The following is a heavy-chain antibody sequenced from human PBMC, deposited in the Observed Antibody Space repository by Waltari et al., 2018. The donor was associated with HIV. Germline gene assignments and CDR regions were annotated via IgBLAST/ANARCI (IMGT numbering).Heavy chain of an antibody. J-gene: IGHJ4*02. D-gene: IGHD4-17*01. Sequence: VHLVESGGGVVQPGRSLRLSCAASVFTFSNHGIHWVRQAPGKGLEWVAVIWYDGSKRYYRDSVKGRFTISRDNSKNTLYLQMNSLRVEDTAVYYCVRDDYGTYWGQGTPVTVSS. CDR3: VRDDYGTY. V-gene: IGHV3-33*01. CDR2: IWYDGSKR. CDR1: VFTFSNHG.